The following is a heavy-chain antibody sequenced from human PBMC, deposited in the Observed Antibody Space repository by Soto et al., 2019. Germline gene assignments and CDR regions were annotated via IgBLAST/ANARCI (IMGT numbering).Heavy chain of an antibody. CDR3: ARDEGLGVNYYYYGMEV. CDR1: GFTFSSYG. V-gene: IGHV3-33*01. Sequence: PGGSLRLSCAASGFTFSSYGMHWVRQAPGKGLEWVAVIWYDGSNKYYADSVKGRFTISRDNSKNTLYLQMNSLRAEDTAVYYCARDEGLGVNYYYYGMEVWGQGTTVTVSS. CDR2: IWYDGSNK. D-gene: IGHD3-10*01. J-gene: IGHJ6*02.